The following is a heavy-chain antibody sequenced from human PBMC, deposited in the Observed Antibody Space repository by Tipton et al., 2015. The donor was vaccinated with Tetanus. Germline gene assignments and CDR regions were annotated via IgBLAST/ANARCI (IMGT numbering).Heavy chain of an antibody. D-gene: IGHD3-10*01. J-gene: IGHJ5*02. V-gene: IGHV4-59*01. CDR3: ARQITADYYGSGERYNWFDP. CDR1: GGSISSYY. Sequence: TLSLTCTVSGGSISSYYWSWIRQPPGKGLEWIGYIYYSGSTNYNPSLKSRVTISVDTSKNQFSLKLSSVTAADTAVYYCARQITADYYGSGERYNWFDPWGQGTLVTVSS. CDR2: IYYSGST.